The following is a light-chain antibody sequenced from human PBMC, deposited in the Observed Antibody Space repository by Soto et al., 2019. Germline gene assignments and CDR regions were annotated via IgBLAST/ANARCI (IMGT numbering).Light chain of an antibody. J-gene: IGKJ2*01. V-gene: IGKV2-28*01. Sequence: DIVMTQSPLSLPVTPGEPASISCRSSQSLLHRNGYNYLDWYLQKPGQSPHLLIYLGSNRSSGVPDRFSGSGSGIDFTLKISRVEAEDVGVYYCKQGLQAYTFGQGTKLEIK. CDR2: LGS. CDR1: QSLLHRNGYNY. CDR3: KQGLQAYT.